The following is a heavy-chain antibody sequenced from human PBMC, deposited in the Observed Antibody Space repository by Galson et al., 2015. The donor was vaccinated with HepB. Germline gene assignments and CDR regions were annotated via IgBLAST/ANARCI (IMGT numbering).Heavy chain of an antibody. J-gene: IGHJ2*01. CDR2: IIPILGIA. CDR3: ARDRMVAAAGTPPYWYFDL. CDR1: GGTFSSYA. D-gene: IGHD6-13*01. Sequence: SVKVSCKASGGTFSSYAISWVRQAPGQGLEWMGRIIPILGIANYAQKFQGRVTITADKSTSTAYMELSSLRSEDTAVYYCARDRMVAAAGTPPYWYFDLWGRGTLVTVSS. V-gene: IGHV1-69*04.